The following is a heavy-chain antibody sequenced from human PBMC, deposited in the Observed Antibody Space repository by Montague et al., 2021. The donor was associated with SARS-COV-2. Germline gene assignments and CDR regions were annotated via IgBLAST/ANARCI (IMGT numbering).Heavy chain of an antibody. CDR1: GFSLSTSGMR. D-gene: IGHD3-9*01. CDR3: ARSYYDILTAYYTPFDY. V-gene: IGHV2-70*04. CDR2: XXWXXXK. Sequence: PALGKPTQTLTLTCTFPGFSLSTSGMRASWIRQPPGKALEWLAXXXWXXXKFXSTSLKTRLTISKDTSKNPVVLTMTNMDPVDTATYYCARSYYDILTAYYTPFDYWGQGTLVTVSS. J-gene: IGHJ4*02.